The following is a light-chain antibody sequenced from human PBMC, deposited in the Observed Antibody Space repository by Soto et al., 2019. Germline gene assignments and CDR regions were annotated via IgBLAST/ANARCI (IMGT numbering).Light chain of an antibody. CDR2: DTS. J-gene: IGKJ4*02. CDR1: QSVKTY. Sequence: EIVLTQTPATLSLSPGQRATLSCWASQSVKTYLMWYQHKPGQAPRLLIYDTSHRATVIPDRFSGSGSGTGFTHTISNLKPEDAAVYYCQQRGNSITFGGGTKVE. V-gene: IGKV3-11*01. CDR3: QQRGNSIT.